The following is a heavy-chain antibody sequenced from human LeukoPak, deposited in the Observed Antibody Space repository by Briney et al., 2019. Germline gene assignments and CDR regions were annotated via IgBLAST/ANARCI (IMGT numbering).Heavy chain of an antibody. CDR3: ASPGEGGRLWDFDY. CDR1: GFTFSSYW. V-gene: IGHV3-7*01. D-gene: IGHD2-21*01. Sequence: GGSLRLSCAASGFTFSSYWMSWVRQAPGKGLEWVANIKQDGNEKYYVDSVKGRFTISRDNAENSLYLQMNSLRVEDTAVYYCASPGEGGRLWDFDYWGQGNLVTVSS. J-gene: IGHJ4*02. CDR2: IKQDGNEK.